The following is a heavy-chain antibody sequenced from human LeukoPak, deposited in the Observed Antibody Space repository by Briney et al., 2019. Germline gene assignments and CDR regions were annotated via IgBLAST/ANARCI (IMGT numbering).Heavy chain of an antibody. V-gene: IGHV3-21*01. D-gene: IGHD3-22*01. J-gene: IGHJ4*02. Sequence: GGSLRLSCAASGFTFSSYSMNWVRQAPGKGLEWVSSISSSSSCIYYADSVKGRFTISRDNAKNSLYLQMNSLRAEDTAVYYCARGITMIVVDIDYWGQGTLVTVSS. CDR1: GFTFSSYS. CDR2: ISSSSSCI. CDR3: ARGITMIVVDIDY.